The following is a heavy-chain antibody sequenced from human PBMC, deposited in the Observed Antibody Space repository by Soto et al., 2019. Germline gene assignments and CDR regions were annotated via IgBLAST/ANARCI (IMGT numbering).Heavy chain of an antibody. Sequence: QVQLVQSGAEVKKPGSSVKVSCKASGGTFSSYAISWVRQAPGQGLEWMGGIIPIFGTANYAQKFQGRVTITADEATSTAYMELSSLRSEDTAVYYCASGYCSGGSCDYYYGMDVWGQGTTVTVSS. CDR2: IIPIFGTA. V-gene: IGHV1-69*01. CDR3: ASGYCSGGSCDYYYGMDV. D-gene: IGHD2-15*01. CDR1: GGTFSSYA. J-gene: IGHJ6*02.